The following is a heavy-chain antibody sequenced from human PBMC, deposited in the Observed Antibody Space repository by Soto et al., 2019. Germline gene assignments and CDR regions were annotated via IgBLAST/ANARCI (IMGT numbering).Heavy chain of an antibody. CDR2: INTDGSAT. CDR1: GFTFSSNW. D-gene: IGHD3-10*01. CDR3: ARDGAGF. Sequence: EVQLVESGGGLVQPGGSLRLSCAASGFTFSSNWMHWVRRVPGRGLVWVARINTDGSATNYVDSVKGRFTVSRDNAKNTLYLQMNSLRVEDTAVYYCARDGAGFWGQGTLVTVSS. V-gene: IGHV3-74*01. J-gene: IGHJ4*02.